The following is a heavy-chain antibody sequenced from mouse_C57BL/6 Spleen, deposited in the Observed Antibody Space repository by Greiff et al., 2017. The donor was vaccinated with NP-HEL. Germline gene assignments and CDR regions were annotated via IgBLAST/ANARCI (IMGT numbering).Heavy chain of an antibody. D-gene: IGHD2-5*01. CDR2: IYPRSGNT. CDR3: ASYSKYEGYAMDY. CDR1: GYTFTSYG. V-gene: IGHV1-81*01. Sequence: VQLQQSGAELARPGASVKLSCKASGYTFTSYGISWVKQRPGQGLEWIGEIYPRSGNTYYNEKFKGKATLTADKSSSTAYMELSSLTSEDSAVYVCASYSKYEGYAMDYWGQGTSVTVSS. J-gene: IGHJ4*01.